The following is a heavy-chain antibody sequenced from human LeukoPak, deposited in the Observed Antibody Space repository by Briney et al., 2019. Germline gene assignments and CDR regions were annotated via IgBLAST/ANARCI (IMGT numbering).Heavy chain of an antibody. D-gene: IGHD6-13*01. V-gene: IGHV1-69*13. J-gene: IGHJ6*04. CDR1: GGTFSGYA. Sequence: WASVKVSCKASGGTFSGYAISWVRQAPGQGLEWMGGIIPIFGTANYAQKFQGRVTITADESTSTAYMELSSLRSEDTAVYYCARDTSLIAAAGPDYYYYGMDVWGKGTTVTVSS. CDR2: IIPIFGTA. CDR3: ARDTSLIAAAGPDYYYYGMDV.